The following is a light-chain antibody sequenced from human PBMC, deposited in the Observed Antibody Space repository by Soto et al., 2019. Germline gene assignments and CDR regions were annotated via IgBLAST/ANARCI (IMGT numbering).Light chain of an antibody. CDR1: QSVGNNY. CDR2: GAS. Sequence: DIVLTQSPATLSVSPGERVTLSCRASQSVGNNYLAWYQQRPGQAPRLVIYGASNRATGIPDRFSGSGSGTDFTLTISRLEPEDFAVYYCQQYGSSPRTFGQGTEV. J-gene: IGKJ1*01. V-gene: IGKV3-20*01. CDR3: QQYGSSPRT.